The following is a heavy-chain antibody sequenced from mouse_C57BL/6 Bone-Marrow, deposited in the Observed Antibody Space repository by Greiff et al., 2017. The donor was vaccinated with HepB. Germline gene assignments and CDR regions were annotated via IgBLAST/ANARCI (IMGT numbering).Heavy chain of an antibody. CDR2: INYDGSST. CDR1: GFTFSDYY. Sequence: EVQLQESEAGLVQPGSSMKLSCTASGFTFSDYYMAWVRQVPEKGLEWVANINYDGSSTYYLDSLKSRFIISRDNAKNILYLQMSSLKSEDTATYYGARALYYGRDFDVWGTGTTVTVSS. CDR3: ARALYYGRDFDV. V-gene: IGHV5-16*01. J-gene: IGHJ1*03. D-gene: IGHD1-1*01.